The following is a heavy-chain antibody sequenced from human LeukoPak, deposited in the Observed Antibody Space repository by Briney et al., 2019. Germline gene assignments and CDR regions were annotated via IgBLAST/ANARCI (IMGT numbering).Heavy chain of an antibody. Sequence: ASVKVSCKASGYTFTGYYMHWVRQAPGQGLEWMGWMNPNSGNTGYAQKFQGRVTMTRNTSISTAYMELSSLRSEDTAVYYCARSHSSGHDYWGQGTLVTVSS. CDR2: MNPNSGNT. V-gene: IGHV1-8*02. CDR3: ARSHSSGHDY. CDR1: GYTFTGYY. J-gene: IGHJ4*02. D-gene: IGHD3-22*01.